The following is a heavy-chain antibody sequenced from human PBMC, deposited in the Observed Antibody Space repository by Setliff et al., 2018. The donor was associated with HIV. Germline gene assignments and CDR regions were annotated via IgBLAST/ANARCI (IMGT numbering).Heavy chain of an antibody. Sequence: SETLSLTCAVYGGSFSDYYWSWIRQPPGKGLEWIGEIYHSGSTNYNPSLKSRVTISVDASRNQFSLRLSSVTAADTAVYYCAAWGPRYSYAPYFFDSWGQGTLVTVSS. D-gene: IGHD5-18*01. V-gene: IGHV4-34*01. J-gene: IGHJ4*02. CDR1: GGSFSDYY. CDR3: AAWGPRYSYAPYFFDS. CDR2: IYHSGST.